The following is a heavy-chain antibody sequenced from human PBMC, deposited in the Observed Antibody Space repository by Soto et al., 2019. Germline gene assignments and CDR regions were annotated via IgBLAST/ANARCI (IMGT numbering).Heavy chain of an antibody. CDR1: GFTFSSYA. CDR2: ISGSGGST. CDR3: AKTFGELFDLFVDY. Sequence: GGSLRLSCAASGFTFSSYAMSWVRQAPGKGLEWVSAISGSGGSTYYADSVKGRFTISRDNSKNTLYLQMNSLRAEDTAVYYCAKTFGELFDLFVDYWGQGTLVTVSS. J-gene: IGHJ4*02. V-gene: IGHV3-23*01. D-gene: IGHD3-10*01.